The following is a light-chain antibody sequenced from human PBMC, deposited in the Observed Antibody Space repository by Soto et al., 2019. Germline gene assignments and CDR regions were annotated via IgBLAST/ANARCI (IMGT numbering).Light chain of an antibody. CDR1: QTVNSDY. CDR2: GVF. CDR3: QHSDGSPRT. Sequence: ETVLTQSPGTVSLSPGERATLSCTTSQTVNSDYLAWYQQKPGQAPRLLIYGVFNRATGIPDRFSGSGSGTYFTLTISGLEPEDSAFYYCQHSDGSPRTFGQGTNLEI. J-gene: IGKJ2*01. V-gene: IGKV3-20*01.